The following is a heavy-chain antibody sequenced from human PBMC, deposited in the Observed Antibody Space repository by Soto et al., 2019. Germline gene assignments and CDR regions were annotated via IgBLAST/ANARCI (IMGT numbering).Heavy chain of an antibody. CDR3: ARDRGYNWNYGWFDP. J-gene: IGHJ5*02. D-gene: IGHD1-7*01. Sequence: AASVKVSCKASGYTFTSYGISWVRQAPGQGLEWMGWISAYNGNTNYAQKLQGRVTMTTDTSTSTAYMELRSLRSDDTVVYYCARDRGYNWNYGWFDPWGQGTLVTVSS. CDR2: ISAYNGNT. V-gene: IGHV1-18*01. CDR1: GYTFTSYG.